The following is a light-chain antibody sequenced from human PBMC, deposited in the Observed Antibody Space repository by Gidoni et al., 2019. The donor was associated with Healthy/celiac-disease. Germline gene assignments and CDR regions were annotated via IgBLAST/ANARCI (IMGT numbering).Light chain of an antibody. V-gene: IGLV1-47*01. J-gene: IGLJ2*01. Sequence: QSVLPQPPSASGTPGPRVTIPCSGSSSNIGSNYVYWYQQLPGTAPNLLIYRNNQRPSGVPDRFSGSRSGTSASLAISGLRSEDEADYYCAAWDDSLSGLVFGGGTKLTVL. CDR3: AAWDDSLSGLV. CDR1: SSNIGSNY. CDR2: RNN.